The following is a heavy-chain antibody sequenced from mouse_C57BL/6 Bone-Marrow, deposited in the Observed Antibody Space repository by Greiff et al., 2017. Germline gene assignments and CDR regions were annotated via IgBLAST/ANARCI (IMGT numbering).Heavy chain of an antibody. V-gene: IGHV3-6*01. J-gene: IGHJ2*01. Sequence: ESGPGLVKPSQSLSLTCSVTGYSITSGYYWNWIRQFPGNKLEWMGYISYDGSNNYNPSLKNRISITRDTSKNQFFLKLNSVTTEDTATYYCARDGGNSFDYWGQGTTLTVSS. CDR3: ARDGGNSFDY. CDR1: GYSITSGYY. CDR2: ISYDGSN.